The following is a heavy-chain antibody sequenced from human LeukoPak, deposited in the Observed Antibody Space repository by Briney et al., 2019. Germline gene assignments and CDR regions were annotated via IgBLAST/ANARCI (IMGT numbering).Heavy chain of an antibody. CDR3: ARENYGGNYHDAFDI. D-gene: IGHD4-23*01. J-gene: IGHJ3*02. CDR1: GFTFSSYS. Sequence: GGSLRLSCAASGFTFSSYSMNWVRQAPGKGLEWVSSISSSSSYIYYADSVKGQFTISRDNAKNSLYLQMNSLRAEDTAVYYCARENYGGNYHDAFDIWGQGTMVTVSS. V-gene: IGHV3-21*01. CDR2: ISSSSSYI.